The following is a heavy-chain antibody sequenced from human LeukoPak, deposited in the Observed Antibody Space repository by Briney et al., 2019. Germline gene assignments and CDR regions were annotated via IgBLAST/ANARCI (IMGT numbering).Heavy chain of an antibody. D-gene: IGHD3-22*01. CDR2: IYYSGST. Sequence: SETLSLTCTVSGGSISSYYWSWIRQPPGKGLEWIGYIYYSGSTNYNPSPKSRVTISVDTSKNQFSLKLSSVTAADTAVYYCARRTLYYDSSGYVDYWGQGTLVTVSS. CDR1: GGSISSYY. J-gene: IGHJ4*02. V-gene: IGHV4-59*12. CDR3: ARRTLYYDSSGYVDY.